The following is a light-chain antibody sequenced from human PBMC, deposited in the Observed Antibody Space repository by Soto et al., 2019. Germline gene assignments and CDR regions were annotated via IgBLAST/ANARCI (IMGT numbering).Light chain of an antibody. J-gene: IGKJ5*01. CDR2: AAS. CDR3: QQSYSTLPIT. CDR1: QSISGY. V-gene: IGKV1-39*01. Sequence: DIQMTQSPSSLSASVGDRVSITCRTSQSISGYLNWYRHKPGKAPTLLIYAASTLQSGVPSRFSGSGSGTDFTLTISNLQPEDFATYYCQQSYSTLPITFGQGTRL.